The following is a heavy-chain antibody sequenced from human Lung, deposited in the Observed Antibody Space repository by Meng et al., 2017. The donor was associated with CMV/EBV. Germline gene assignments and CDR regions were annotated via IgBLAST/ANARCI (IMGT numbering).Heavy chain of an antibody. D-gene: IGHD7-27*01. V-gene: IGHV1-2*06. CDR2: ITPSSGGT. J-gene: IGHJ4*02. CDR1: GYTFTGYY. CDR3: VRANLGSADY. Sequence: QGLVVGCGGEGKKPGASVKVSCKASGYTFTGYYMHWLRQAPGQGLEWVGRITPSSGGTTYAQKFQGRVTMTRDTSISTAYMELSSLRSDDAAIYYCVRANLGSADYWGQGTLVTVSS.